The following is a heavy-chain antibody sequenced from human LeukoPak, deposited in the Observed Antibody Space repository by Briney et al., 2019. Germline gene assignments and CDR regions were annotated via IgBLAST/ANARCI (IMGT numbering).Heavy chain of an antibody. CDR1: GDTFSSYA. Sequence: ASVKVSCKASGDTFSSYAISWVRQAPGQGLEWMGRIIPILGLANSAQKFQGRVTITADKSTSTAYMELSSLRSEDTAVYYCARGPYDSSGNTFDYWGQGTLVTVSS. D-gene: IGHD3-22*01. CDR2: IIPILGLA. J-gene: IGHJ4*02. CDR3: ARGPYDSSGNTFDY. V-gene: IGHV1-69*04.